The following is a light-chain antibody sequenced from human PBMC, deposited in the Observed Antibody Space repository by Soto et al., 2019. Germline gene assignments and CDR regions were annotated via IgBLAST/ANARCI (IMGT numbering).Light chain of an antibody. CDR2: KAS. Sequence: DIQMTQSPSTLSASVGDRVTITCRASQSISSWLAWYQQKPGKAPKLLIYKASSLESRVTSRFSGSGSGTEFPLTISSLQPDDFATYYCQQYNSYSQTFGQGTKLEIK. J-gene: IGKJ2*01. CDR1: QSISSW. CDR3: QQYNSYSQT. V-gene: IGKV1-5*03.